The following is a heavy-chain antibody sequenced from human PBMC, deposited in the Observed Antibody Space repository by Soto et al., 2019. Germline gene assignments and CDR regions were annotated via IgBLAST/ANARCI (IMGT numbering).Heavy chain of an antibody. CDR2: IYYSGST. D-gene: IGHD3-22*01. J-gene: IGHJ4*02. Sequence: SETLSLTCTVSGGSISSSSYYWGWIRQPPGKGLEWIGSIYYSGSTYYNPSLKSRVTISVDTSKNQFSLKLSSVTAADTAVYYCXRQSSTMIVVVTRPFDYWGQGTLVTVSS. V-gene: IGHV4-39*01. CDR1: GGSISSSSYY. CDR3: XRQSSTMIVVVTRPFDY.